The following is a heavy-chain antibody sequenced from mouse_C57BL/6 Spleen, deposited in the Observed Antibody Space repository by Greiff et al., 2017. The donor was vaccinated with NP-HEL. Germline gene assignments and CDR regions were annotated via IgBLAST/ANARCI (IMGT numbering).Heavy chain of an antibody. Sequence: QVQLQQPGAELVMPGASVKLSCKASGYTFTSYWMHWVKQRPGQGLEWIGEIDPSDSYTNYNQKFKGQSTLTVDKSSSTAYMQLSSLTSEDSAVYYCARSAGLRAWFAYWGQGTLVTVSA. J-gene: IGHJ3*01. V-gene: IGHV1-69*01. CDR2: IDPSDSYT. CDR3: ARSAGLRAWFAY. CDR1: GYTFTSYW. D-gene: IGHD2-4*01.